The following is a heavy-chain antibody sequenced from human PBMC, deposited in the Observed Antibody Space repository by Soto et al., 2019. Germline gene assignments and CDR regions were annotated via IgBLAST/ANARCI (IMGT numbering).Heavy chain of an antibody. CDR3: AKDRRGGYYYDSSGYLGGKPGGYGMDV. D-gene: IGHD3-22*01. CDR1: GFTFSSYG. CDR2: ISYDGSNK. Sequence: GGSLRLSCAASGFTFSSYGMHWVRQAPGKGLEWVAVISYDGSNKYYADSVKGRFTISRDNSKNTLYLQMNSLRAEDTAVYYCAKDRRGGYYYDSSGYLGGKPGGYGMDVWGQGTTVTVSS. J-gene: IGHJ6*02. V-gene: IGHV3-30*18.